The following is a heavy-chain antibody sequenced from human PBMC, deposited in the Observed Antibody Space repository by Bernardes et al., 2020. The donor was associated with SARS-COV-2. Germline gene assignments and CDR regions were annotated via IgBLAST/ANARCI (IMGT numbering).Heavy chain of an antibody. CDR2: IYTSGST. D-gene: IGHD1-26*01. CDR3: AREPGSPYYYYYYGMDV. CDR1: GGSISSGSYY. Sequence: SETLSLTCTVSGGSISSGSYYWSWIRQPAGKVLEWIGRIYTSGSTNYNPSLKSRVTISVDTSKNQFSLKLSSVTAADTAVYYCAREPGSPYYYYYYGMDVWGQGTTVTVSS. V-gene: IGHV4-61*02. J-gene: IGHJ6*02.